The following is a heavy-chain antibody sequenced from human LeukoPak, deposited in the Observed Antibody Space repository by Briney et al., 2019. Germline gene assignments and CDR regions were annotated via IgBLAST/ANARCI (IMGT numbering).Heavy chain of an antibody. CDR1: GGSISSYY. CDR2: IHFSGST. V-gene: IGHV4-59*01. D-gene: IGHD3-10*01. J-gene: IGHJ4*02. Sequence: SETPSLTCTVSGGSISSYYWSWIRQPPGKGLEWIGYIHFSGSTNYNPSLKSRVTVSDDKSKNQFSLKLSSVTAADTAVYYCARIFRGAYFDYWGQGTLVTVSS. CDR3: ARIFRGAYFDY.